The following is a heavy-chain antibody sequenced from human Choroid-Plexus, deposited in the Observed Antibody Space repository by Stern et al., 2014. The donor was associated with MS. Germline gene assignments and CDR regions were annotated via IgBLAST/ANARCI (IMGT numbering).Heavy chain of an antibody. D-gene: IGHD2-2*01. CDR1: GGSISSGGYF. V-gene: IGHV4-31*03. J-gene: IGHJ5*01. CDR3: ARKGAIVPAAIENWFDS. Sequence: QVQLQESGPGLVKPSQTLSLTCTVSGGSISSGGYFWSWIRQHPGNGLEWIGFIYHSGSTYYNPSLKSRLTISVDTSKNQFSLNLSSVTAADTAVYYCARKGAIVPAAIENWFDSWGQGTLVTVSS. CDR2: IYHSGST.